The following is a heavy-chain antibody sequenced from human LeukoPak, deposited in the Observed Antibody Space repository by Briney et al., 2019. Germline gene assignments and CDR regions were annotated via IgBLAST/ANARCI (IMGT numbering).Heavy chain of an antibody. CDR2: IYYSGST. J-gene: IGHJ4*02. D-gene: IGHD6-19*01. V-gene: IGHV4-59*01. CDR3: ARLYMSSGWPSRTYYFDY. CDR1: GGSISSYY. Sequence: SETLSLTCTVSGGSISSYYWSWIRQPPGKGLEWIGYIYYSGSTNYNPSLKSRVTTSVDTSKNQFSLKLSSVTAADTAVYYCARLYMSSGWPSRTYYFDYWGQGTLVTVSS.